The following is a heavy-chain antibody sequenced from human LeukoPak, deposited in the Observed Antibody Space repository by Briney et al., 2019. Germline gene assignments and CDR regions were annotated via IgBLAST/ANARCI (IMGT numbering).Heavy chain of an antibody. J-gene: IGHJ3*02. CDR2: ISAYNGNT. Sequence: GASVKVSCKASGYTFTSYGISWVRQAPGQGLEWMGWISAYNGNTNYAQKLQGRVTMTTDTSTSTAYMELRSLRSDDTAVYYCARALNYYDSSGYYLDKLDAFDIWGRGTMVTVSS. V-gene: IGHV1-18*01. CDR1: GYTFTSYG. CDR3: ARALNYYDSSGYYLDKLDAFDI. D-gene: IGHD3-22*01.